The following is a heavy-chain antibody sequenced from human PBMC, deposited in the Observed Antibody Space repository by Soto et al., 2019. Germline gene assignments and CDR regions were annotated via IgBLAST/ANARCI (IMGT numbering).Heavy chain of an antibody. Sequence: GGSLRLSCAASGFSFSTYLMSWVRQAPGKGLEWVANIKQGGNEKFYVDSVKGRFTISRDNDKKSLYLQMDSLKTEDTAVYFCARLMGTSFDLWGQGTLVTVSS. J-gene: IGHJ4*02. CDR1: GFSFSTYL. V-gene: IGHV3-7*03. CDR3: ARLMGTSFDL. D-gene: IGHD2-8*01. CDR2: IKQGGNEK.